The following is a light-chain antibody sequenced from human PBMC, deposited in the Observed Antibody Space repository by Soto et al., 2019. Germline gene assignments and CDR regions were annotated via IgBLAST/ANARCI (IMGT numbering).Light chain of an antibody. Sequence: QSALTQPASVSGSPEQSITISCTGTRSDVGGYNYVSWYQQHPGKAPKLMIFDVSNRPSGVSDRFSGSKSGNTASLTISGLQAEDEADYYCSSYSSSSPVVFGGGTKLTVL. V-gene: IGLV2-14*01. CDR1: RSDVGGYNY. CDR2: DVS. CDR3: SSYSSSSPVV. J-gene: IGLJ2*01.